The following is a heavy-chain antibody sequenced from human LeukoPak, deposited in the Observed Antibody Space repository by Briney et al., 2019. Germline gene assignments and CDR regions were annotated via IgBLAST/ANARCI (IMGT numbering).Heavy chain of an antibody. Sequence: PSETLSLTCSVSGYSISSGYYWGWIRQPPGKGLEWMGIIYQSGKTYCNPSLESRVTISVDTSKSQFSLKMNSMTAADTAMYYCARGLPGGQLSRYDYWGQGTLVTVSS. V-gene: IGHV4-38-2*02. CDR2: IYQSGKT. CDR1: GYSISSGYY. D-gene: IGHD6-13*01. CDR3: ARGLPGGQLSRYDY. J-gene: IGHJ4*02.